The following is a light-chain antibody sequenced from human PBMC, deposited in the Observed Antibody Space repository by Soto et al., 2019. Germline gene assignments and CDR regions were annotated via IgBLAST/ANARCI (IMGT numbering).Light chain of an antibody. CDR3: SSYGGSSNYV. J-gene: IGLJ1*01. Sequence: QSALTQPPSASGSPGQSVTISCTGTTSDVGGYNYVSWYQQHPGKAPKLIIYEVTKRPSGVPDRFSGSKSGNTASLTVSGLQADDEADYYCSSYGGSSNYVFGTGTKVTVL. CDR1: TSDVGGYNY. CDR2: EVT. V-gene: IGLV2-8*01.